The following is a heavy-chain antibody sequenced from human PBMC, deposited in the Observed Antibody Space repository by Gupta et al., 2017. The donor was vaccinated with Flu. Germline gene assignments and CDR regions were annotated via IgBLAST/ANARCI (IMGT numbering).Heavy chain of an antibody. CDR1: GFTFSSYW. V-gene: IGHV3-74*01. CDR3: AGNIGGAGKGNWFDP. J-gene: IGHJ5*02. D-gene: IGHD6-13*01. Sequence: EVQVVESGGGLVQPGGSLRLSCAASGFTFSSYWMHWVRQAPGKGLVWVSRISGDGSTINYADAVKGRFTISRDKVKNTLSLQMNSLRAEETAVYYCAGNIGGAGKGNWFDPWGQGTLVTVSS. CDR2: ISGDGSTI.